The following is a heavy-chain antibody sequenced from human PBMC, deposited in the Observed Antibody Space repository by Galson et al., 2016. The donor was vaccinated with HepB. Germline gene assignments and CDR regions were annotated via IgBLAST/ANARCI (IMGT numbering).Heavy chain of an antibody. CDR3: AKGGEPLRVAGLSDY. CDR2: ISGSGGST. CDR1: GFTFSSYA. J-gene: IGHJ4*02. V-gene: IGHV3-23*01. D-gene: IGHD6-19*01. Sequence: SLRLSCAASGFTFSSYAIIWVRQAPGKGLEWVAAISGSGGSTYYADSVKGRFTISRDNSKNTLYLQMNSLRAEDTAVYYCAKGGEPLRVAGLSDYWGQGTLVTVSS.